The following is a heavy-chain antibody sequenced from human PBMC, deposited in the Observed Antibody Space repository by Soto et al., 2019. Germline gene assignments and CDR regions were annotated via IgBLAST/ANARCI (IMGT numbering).Heavy chain of an antibody. Sequence: QVQLVQSGAEVKKPGSSVKVSCKASGGTFSSYAISWVRQAPGQGLEWMGGIIPIFGTANYAQKFQGRVTITAAESTXTXYXXRSSLRSENPAVYYCARESRYCSGGSCSFLPGIDSWGQGTLVTVSS. D-gene: IGHD2-15*01. CDR2: IIPIFGTA. CDR1: GGTFSSYA. J-gene: IGHJ4*02. CDR3: ARESRYCSGGSCSFLPGIDS. V-gene: IGHV1-69*12.